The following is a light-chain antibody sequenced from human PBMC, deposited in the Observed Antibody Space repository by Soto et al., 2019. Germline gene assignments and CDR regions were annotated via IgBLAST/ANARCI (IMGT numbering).Light chain of an antibody. J-gene: IGKJ5*01. CDR2: DAS. Sequence: LSASLGERVTLTFRASQSVSSGVAWYQQKPGKAPKLLIDDASSLESGVPSRFSGSGSGTEFTLTISSLQPDDFATYYCQQYNSYSSITFGQGTRLEI. CDR3: QQYNSYSSIT. V-gene: IGKV1-5*01. CDR1: QSVSSG.